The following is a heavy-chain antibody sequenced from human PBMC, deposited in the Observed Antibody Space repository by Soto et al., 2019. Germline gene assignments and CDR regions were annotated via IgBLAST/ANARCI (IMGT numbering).Heavy chain of an antibody. V-gene: IGHV3-30-3*01. CDR1: GFTFSSYA. D-gene: IGHD2-21*02. CDR3: ASSPDGGDHY. Sequence: QVQLVESGGGVVQPGRSLRLSCAASGFTFSSYAMHWVRQAPGKGLEWVAVISYDGSNKYYADSVKGRFTISRDNSKNTLYLQMNSLRAEDTAVYYCASSPDGGDHYWGQGTLVTVSS. CDR2: ISYDGSNK. J-gene: IGHJ4*02.